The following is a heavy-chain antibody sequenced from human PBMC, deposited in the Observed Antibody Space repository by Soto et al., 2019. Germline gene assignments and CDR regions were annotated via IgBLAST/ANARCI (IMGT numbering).Heavy chain of an antibody. CDR1: GFTFDDYG. J-gene: IGHJ5*02. Sequence: EVQLVESGGGLVQPGRSVRLSCAASGFTFDDYGMHWVRQAPGKGLEWVSGISWNSGSIGYADSVKGRFIISRDNAKNSLYLQMNNLRPEDTAFYFCAKVSTTHTFGPLDRWGQGTLVTVSS. CDR2: ISWNSGSI. D-gene: IGHD1-1*01. V-gene: IGHV3-9*01. CDR3: AKVSTTHTFGPLDR.